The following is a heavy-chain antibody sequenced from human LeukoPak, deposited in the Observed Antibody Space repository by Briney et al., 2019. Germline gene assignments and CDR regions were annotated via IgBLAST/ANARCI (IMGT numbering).Heavy chain of an antibody. Sequence: SVMVSCKVSGYTLTELSMHWVRQAPGQGLEWMGGIIPIFGTANYAQKFQGRVTITTDESTSTAYMELSSLRSEDTAVYYCARVAAYSGRYYFDYWGQGTLVTVSS. D-gene: IGHD1-26*01. V-gene: IGHV1-69*05. J-gene: IGHJ4*02. CDR1: GYTLTELS. CDR3: ARVAAYSGRYYFDY. CDR2: IIPIFGTA.